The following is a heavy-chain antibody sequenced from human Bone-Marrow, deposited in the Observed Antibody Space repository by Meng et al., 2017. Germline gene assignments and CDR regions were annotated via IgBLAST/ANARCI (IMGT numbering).Heavy chain of an antibody. V-gene: IGHV4-34*01. CDR3: ARGPTTMAHDFDY. CDR2: ISHSGST. D-gene: IGHD4-11*01. CDR1: GWAISYYY. J-gene: IGHJ4*02. Sequence: VHDDHWCASLLNPSETLFLCCVVSGWAISYYYCIVIRQPPAKGLEWIGDISHSGSTTYNPSLESRATISVYTSQTNLSLKLSSVTAADSAVYYCARGPTTMAHDFDYWGQGTLVTVSS.